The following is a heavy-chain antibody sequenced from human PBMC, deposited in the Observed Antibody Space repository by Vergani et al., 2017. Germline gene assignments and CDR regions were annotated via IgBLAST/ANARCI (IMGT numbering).Heavy chain of an antibody. D-gene: IGHD2-2*01. CDR2: INHSGST. J-gene: IGHJ6*02. CDR1: GGSFSGYY. CDR3: ARVRDIVVVPAANVDV. Sequence: QVQLQQWGAGLLKPSETLSLTCAVYGGSFSGYYWSWIRQPPGKGLEWIGEINHSGSTNYNPSLKSLVTISVDTSKNQFSLKLSSVTAADTAVYYCARVRDIVVVPAANVDVWGQGTTVTVSS. V-gene: IGHV4-34*01.